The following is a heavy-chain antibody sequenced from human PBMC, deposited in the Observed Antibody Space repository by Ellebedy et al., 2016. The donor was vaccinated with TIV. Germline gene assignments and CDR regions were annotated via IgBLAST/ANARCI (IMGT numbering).Heavy chain of an antibody. V-gene: IGHV3-53*01. CDR2: IYAGGIT. CDR1: GFTVSSNY. CDR3: VRVMWPVPGPVDPFDY. J-gene: IGHJ4*02. D-gene: IGHD6-19*01. Sequence: GESLKISCAASGFTVSSNYMSSVRQAPGTRLEWVSAIYAGGITSFADSVKGLFNIASDNSKNTLFLQLSSLRAEDTAVFYCVRVMWPVPGPVDPFDYWGQGTPVTVSS.